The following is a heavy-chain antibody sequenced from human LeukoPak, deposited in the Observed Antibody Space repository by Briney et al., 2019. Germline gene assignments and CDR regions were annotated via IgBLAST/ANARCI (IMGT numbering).Heavy chain of an antibody. CDR3: ARHTDYSNLNY. CDR1: GGSISSSSYY. J-gene: IGHJ4*02. D-gene: IGHD4-11*01. CDR2: VYHTGST. V-gene: IGHV4-39*01. Sequence: SETLSLTCNVSGGSISSSSYYWAWLRQPPGKGPEWVASVYHTGSTYYNPSLMSRVFISIDTAKNQFSLKMRSVTAADTAVYYCARHTDYSNLNYWGQGTLVTVSS.